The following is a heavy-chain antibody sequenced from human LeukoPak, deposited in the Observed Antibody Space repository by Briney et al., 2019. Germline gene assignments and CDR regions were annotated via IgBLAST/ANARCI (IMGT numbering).Heavy chain of an antibody. D-gene: IGHD3-22*01. CDR3: ARDGVRYYDSSGYSHDAFDI. CDR1: GGSISSYY. CDR2: IYYSGST. Sequence: PSETLSLTCTVSGGSISSYYWSWIRQPPGKGLEWIGYIYYSGSTNYNPSLKSRVTISVDTSKNQFSLKLSSVTAADTAVYYCARDGVRYYDSSGYSHDAFDIWGQGTMVTVSS. V-gene: IGHV4-59*01. J-gene: IGHJ3*02.